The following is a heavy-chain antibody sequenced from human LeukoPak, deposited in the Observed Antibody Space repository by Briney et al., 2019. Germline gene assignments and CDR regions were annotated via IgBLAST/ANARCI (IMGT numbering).Heavy chain of an antibody. V-gene: IGHV3-48*02. CDR2: ISSSSSTI. D-gene: IGHD5-12*01. CDR1: GFTFSSYS. CDR3: ARDLSWGHSGYPNPPYFDY. J-gene: IGHJ4*02. Sequence: PGGSLRLSCAASGFTFSSYSMNWVRQAPGKGLEWVSYISSSSSTIYYADSVKGRFTISRDNAKNSLYLQMNSLRDEDTAVYYCARDLSWGHSGYPNPPYFDYWGQGTLVTVSS.